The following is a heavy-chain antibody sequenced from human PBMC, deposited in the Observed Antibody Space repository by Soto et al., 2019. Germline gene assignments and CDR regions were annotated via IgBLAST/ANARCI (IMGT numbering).Heavy chain of an antibody. J-gene: IGHJ4*02. D-gene: IGHD1-20*01. Sequence: PSETLSLTCTVSDGSIISYYWSWIRLPPGKGLEWIGYIYYSGSTNYNPSLMSRVTMSVDTSKNQFSLKLSSVTAADTAVYYCARTYNWNDVPFEYWGQGILVTVSS. CDR3: ARTYNWNDVPFEY. CDR2: IYYSGST. CDR1: DGSIISYY. V-gene: IGHV4-59*13.